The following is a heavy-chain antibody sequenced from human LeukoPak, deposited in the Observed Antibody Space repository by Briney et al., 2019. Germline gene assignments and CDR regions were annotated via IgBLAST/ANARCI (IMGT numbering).Heavy chain of an antibody. CDR1: GFTFSNYG. D-gene: IGHD1-14*01. J-gene: IGHJ4*02. Sequence: GGSLRLSCAASGFTFSNYGMNWVRQAPGKGLEWVSSISSSSSYIYYADSVKGRFTISRDNAKNSLYLQMNSRRAEDTAVYYCARVQGPGGFDYWGQGTLVTVSS. V-gene: IGHV3-21*01. CDR2: ISSSSSYI. CDR3: ARVQGPGGFDY.